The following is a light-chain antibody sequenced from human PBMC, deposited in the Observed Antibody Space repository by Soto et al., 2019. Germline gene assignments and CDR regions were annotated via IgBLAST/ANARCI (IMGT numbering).Light chain of an antibody. V-gene: IGKV3-20*01. CDR2: GAS. CDR1: QSVDSSF. CDR3: QQYVSSVT. J-gene: IGKJ1*01. Sequence: EIVLTQSPGFLSLSPGERATLSCRASQSVDSSFFAWYQQKPGQAPRLLIYGASKRATGIPYRFSGSGSGTDVTLTISRLEPEDFAVYYCQQYVSSVTFGQWTKVEIK.